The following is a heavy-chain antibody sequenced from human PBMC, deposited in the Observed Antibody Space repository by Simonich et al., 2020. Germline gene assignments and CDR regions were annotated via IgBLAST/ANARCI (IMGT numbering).Heavy chain of an antibody. V-gene: IGHV1-69*06. Sequence: QVQLVQSGAEVKKPGSSVKVSCKASGGTFSSYAISWVRQAPGQGLEWKGGIIPILGRANYAQKFQGRVTITADKSTSTAYMELSSLRSEDTAVYYCARTNTMRELDTMVRGVDYFDYWGQGTLVTVSS. CDR2: IIPILGRA. CDR1: GGTFSSYA. J-gene: IGHJ4*02. CDR3: ARTNTMRELDTMVRGVDYFDY. D-gene: IGHD3-10*01.